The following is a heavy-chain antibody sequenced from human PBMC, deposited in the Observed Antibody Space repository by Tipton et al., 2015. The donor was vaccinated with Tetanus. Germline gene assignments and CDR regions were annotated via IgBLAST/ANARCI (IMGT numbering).Heavy chain of an antibody. Sequence: GSLRLSCAASGFSFSTSWMSWLRQAPGKGLEWVANIKDDGSETYYVDPVKGRFTISRDNARNSLYLQINSLRVDDTADYYCARDPEWGALNYWGQGTRVTVSS. J-gene: IGHJ4*02. CDR1: GFSFSTSW. D-gene: IGHD1-26*01. V-gene: IGHV3-7*01. CDR3: ARDPEWGALNY. CDR2: IKDDGSET.